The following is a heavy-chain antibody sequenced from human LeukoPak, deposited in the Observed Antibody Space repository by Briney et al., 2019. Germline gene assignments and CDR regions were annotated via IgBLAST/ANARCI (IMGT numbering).Heavy chain of an antibody. D-gene: IGHD2-15*01. CDR3: ARAAWSSYYYYMDV. J-gene: IGHJ6*03. V-gene: IGHV4-38-2*02. CDR2: IYHSGST. CDR1: GYSISSGYY. Sequence: PSETLSLTCTVSGYSISSGYYWGWIRQPPGKGLEWIGSIYHSGSTYYNPSLTGRVTISVDTSKKQFSLRLRSVTAADSAVYYCARAAWSSYYYYMDVWGKGTTVTVSS.